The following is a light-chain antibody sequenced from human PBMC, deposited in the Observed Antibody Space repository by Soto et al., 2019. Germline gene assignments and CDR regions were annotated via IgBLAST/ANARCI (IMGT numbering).Light chain of an antibody. Sequence: DIQMTQSPSTLSASVGDRVTITCRASQSVSNWLAWYQQKPGKAPNLLIYDASSLESGVPSRFSGSGSGTEFPLTISSLQPDDFATYSCQQYTPNSRTFGQGTKVDIK. V-gene: IGKV1-5*01. CDR2: DAS. CDR3: QQYTPNSRT. J-gene: IGKJ1*01. CDR1: QSVSNW.